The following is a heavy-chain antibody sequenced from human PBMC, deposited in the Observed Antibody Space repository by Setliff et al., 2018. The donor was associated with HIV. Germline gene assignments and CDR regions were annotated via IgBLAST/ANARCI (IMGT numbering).Heavy chain of an antibody. CDR1: GYTRSELS. D-gene: IGHD1-20*01. CDR2: SDQENGEI. V-gene: IGHV1-24*01. J-gene: IGHJ4*02. Sequence: GASVKVSCKVSGYTRSELSMQWVRQAPGKGLVCMGGSDQENGEIIYAKKFECRVTMTEDTSTDTAYMTLRNLTSDDTAIYYCATITYWGQGTLVTVSS. CDR3: ATITY.